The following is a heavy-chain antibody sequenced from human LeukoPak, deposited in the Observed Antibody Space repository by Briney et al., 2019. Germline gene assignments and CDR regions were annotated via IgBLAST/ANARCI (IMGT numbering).Heavy chain of an antibody. CDR3: ARSSSTWGGFHY. CDR1: GDSISSYY. D-gene: IGHD6-13*01. V-gene: IGHV4-59*01. J-gene: IGHJ4*02. Sequence: SETLSLTCTVSGDSISSYYWTWIRQPPGKGLEWIGYMYNSRSTNYNPSLKSRVTISVDTSKNQFSLKLTSVTAADTAVYYCARSSSTWGGFHYWGQGTLVTVSS. CDR2: MYNSRST.